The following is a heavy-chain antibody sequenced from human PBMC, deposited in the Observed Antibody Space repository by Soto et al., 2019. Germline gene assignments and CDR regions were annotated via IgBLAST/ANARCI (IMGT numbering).Heavy chain of an antibody. CDR1: GAYISTYY. J-gene: IGHJ5*02. CDR2: ISYSGST. V-gene: IGHV4-59*01. CDR3: ARDLKEYCSDGKCNWFDP. Sequence: SETMSVTCTVSGAYISTYYWSWIRKHPGKGLEWIGYISYSGSTNYNPSLKSRVTISFDASKNEISLQVRSATAADAAVYYCARDLKEYCSDGKCNWFDPWGQGTLVTVS. D-gene: IGHD2-15*01.